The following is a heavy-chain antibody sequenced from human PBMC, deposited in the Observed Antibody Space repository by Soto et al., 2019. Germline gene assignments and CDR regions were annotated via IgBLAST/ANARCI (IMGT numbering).Heavy chain of an antibody. CDR3: ARPPHGMDV. CDR2: IKQDGSET. CDR1: GFTLSSFW. V-gene: IGHV3-7*03. J-gene: IGHJ6*02. Sequence: EVQLVESGGGLVQPGGSLRRSCAASGFTLSSFWMTWVRQAPGKGLEWVASIKQDGSETYYLDSVKGRFTISRDNPKNTLYLQMNSLRVGDTAVYYCARPPHGMDVWGQGTTVTVSS.